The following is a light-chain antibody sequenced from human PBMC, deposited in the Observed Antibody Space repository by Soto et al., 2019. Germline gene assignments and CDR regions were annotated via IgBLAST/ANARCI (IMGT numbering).Light chain of an antibody. V-gene: IGKV3-20*01. J-gene: IGKJ1*01. CDR2: GAT. Sequence: EIALTQSPGTLSLSPGETATLSCRASQSVNSAYLAWYQVRLGQAPRLFVFGATTRASGIPDRFSGSGSGTDFTLSISRLESEDFAVYYCQQYETSPWTFGQGTKVEI. CDR1: QSVNSAY. CDR3: QQYETSPWT.